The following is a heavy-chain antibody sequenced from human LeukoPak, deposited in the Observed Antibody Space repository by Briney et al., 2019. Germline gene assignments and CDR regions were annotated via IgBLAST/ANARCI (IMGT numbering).Heavy chain of an antibody. Sequence: SETLSLTCTVSGGSTSNYFCTWIRQSAGKGLEWIGRIRTSGNTNYNPSLKSRVSMSVDTSNNQFSLKLSSVIAADTAVYYCARDPEGHGKYFDYWGQGALVTVSS. CDR3: ARDPEGHGKYFDY. CDR2: IRTSGNT. D-gene: IGHD1-14*01. V-gene: IGHV4-4*07. J-gene: IGHJ4*02. CDR1: GGSTSNYF.